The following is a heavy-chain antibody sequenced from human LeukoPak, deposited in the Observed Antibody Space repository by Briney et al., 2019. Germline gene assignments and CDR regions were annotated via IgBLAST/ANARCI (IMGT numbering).Heavy chain of an antibody. J-gene: IGHJ4*02. CDR3: ARGKPYYYDSSGYYPRD. V-gene: IGHV3-48*01. Sequence: PGGSLRLSCAASGFTFSSYSMNWVRQAPGKGLEWVSYISSSGSTIYYADSVKGRFTISRDNSKNTLYLQMNSLRAEDTAVYYCARGKPYYYDSSGYYPRDWGQGTLVTVSS. CDR2: ISSSGSTI. D-gene: IGHD3-22*01. CDR1: GFTFSSYS.